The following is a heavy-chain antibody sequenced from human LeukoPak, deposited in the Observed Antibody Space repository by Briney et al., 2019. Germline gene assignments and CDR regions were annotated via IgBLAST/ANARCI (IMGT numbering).Heavy chain of an antibody. D-gene: IGHD1-26*01. Sequence: GGSLRLSCAASGFTFSDYYTSWIRQAPGKGLEWVSYISGTSTYTNYADSVKGRFTISRDNAKNSLYLQMNSLRVEDTAVYYCARANTSGNYYFDSWGQGTLVTVSS. J-gene: IGHJ4*02. CDR2: ISGTSTYT. V-gene: IGHV3-11*06. CDR1: GFTFSDYY. CDR3: ARANTSGNYYFDS.